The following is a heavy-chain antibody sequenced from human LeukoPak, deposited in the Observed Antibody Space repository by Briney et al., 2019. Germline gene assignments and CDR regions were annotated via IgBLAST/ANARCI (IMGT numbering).Heavy chain of an antibody. D-gene: IGHD4-17*01. J-gene: IGHJ4*02. CDR1: GGSISTYY. V-gene: IGHV4-59*12. CDR3: ARGQGTVTTH. Sequence: SETLSLTCTVSGGSISTYYWSWIRQPPGKGLEWIAYVYSSGHTNYNPSLKSRVTISLDTSKNQFSLKLSSVTAADTAVYYCARGQGTVTTHWGQGTLVTVSS. CDR2: VYSSGHT.